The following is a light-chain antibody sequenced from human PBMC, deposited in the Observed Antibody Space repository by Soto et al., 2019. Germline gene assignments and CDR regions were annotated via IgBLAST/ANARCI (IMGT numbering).Light chain of an antibody. CDR3: QQYNLHSPAT. Sequence: DIPMTQSPSSLSASVGDRVTITCRASQNIGRWLAWYQQKPGKAPKLMIYDVSTLISGVPSRFCGSGSGTEFTLPISSLQPDDFTAYYCQQYNLHSPATFGPGTLVEVK. CDR2: DVS. J-gene: IGKJ1*01. V-gene: IGKV1-5*01. CDR1: QNIGRW.